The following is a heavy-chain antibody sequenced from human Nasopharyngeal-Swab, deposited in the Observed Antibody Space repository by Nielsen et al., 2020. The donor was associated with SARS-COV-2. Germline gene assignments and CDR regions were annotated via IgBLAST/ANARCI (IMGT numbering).Heavy chain of an antibody. V-gene: IGHV3-74*01. Sequence: GGSLRLSCVASGVIFSNYWMHWVRQAPGKGLVWVSRINSDGSSTSYADSVKGRFTISRDNAKNTLYLQMNSLRAEDTAVYYCARGAAVAGTGLDYWGQGTLVTVSS. CDR3: ARGAAVAGTGLDY. D-gene: IGHD6-19*01. J-gene: IGHJ4*02. CDR2: INSDGSST. CDR1: GVIFSNYW.